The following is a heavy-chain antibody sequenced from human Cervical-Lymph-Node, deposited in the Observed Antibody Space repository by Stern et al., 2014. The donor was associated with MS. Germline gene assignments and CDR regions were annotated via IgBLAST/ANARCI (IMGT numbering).Heavy chain of an antibody. CDR2: VSYDGTQR. V-gene: IGHV3-30-3*01. CDR3: ARGGRGVGLEY. Sequence: VQLVESGGGVVQPGRSLSLSCVASGFTFSIYAMHWVRPAPGTGLEWVAFVSYDGTQRNSTDSVKTRITISRDNSKNTLYLHMNSLRDEDTAVYFCARGGRGVGLEYWGQGALVTVSS. D-gene: IGHD3-10*01. J-gene: IGHJ4*02. CDR1: GFTFSIYA.